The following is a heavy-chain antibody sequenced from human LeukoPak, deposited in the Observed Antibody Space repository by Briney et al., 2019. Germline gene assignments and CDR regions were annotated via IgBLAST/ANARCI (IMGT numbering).Heavy chain of an antibody. J-gene: IGHJ6*03. Sequence: GASVKVSCKASGYTFTGYYMHWVRQAPGQGLEWMGWINPNSGGTNYAQKFQGRVTMTRDTSISTAYMELSRLRSDDTAVYYCASPGYDVRYYYYYYMDVWGKGTTVTVSS. CDR2: INPNSGGT. V-gene: IGHV1-2*02. CDR3: ASPGYDVRYYYYYYMDV. D-gene: IGHD3-10*02. CDR1: GYTFTGYY.